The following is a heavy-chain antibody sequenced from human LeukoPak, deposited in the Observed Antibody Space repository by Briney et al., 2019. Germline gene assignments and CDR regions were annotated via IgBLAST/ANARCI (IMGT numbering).Heavy chain of an antibody. CDR2: INHSGST. CDR3: ARGLLLGVIDY. CDR1: GGSFSGYY. Sequence: PSEILSLTCAVYGGSFSGYYWSWIRQPPGKGLEWIGEINHSGSTNYNPSLKSRVTISVDTSKNQFSLKLSSVTAADTAVYYCARGLLLGVIDYWGQGTLVTVSS. V-gene: IGHV4-34*01. J-gene: IGHJ4*02. D-gene: IGHD3-16*01.